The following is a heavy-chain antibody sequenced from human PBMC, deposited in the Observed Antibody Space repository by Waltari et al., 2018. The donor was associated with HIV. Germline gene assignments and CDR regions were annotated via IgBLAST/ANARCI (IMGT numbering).Heavy chain of an antibody. J-gene: IGHJ5*02. Sequence: QVQLQQSGPGLVKPSQTLSPTCAISADSVSSNSPAWNWIWHSPRRGLEWLGRKYFRSKWYIDYAVSVKSRITINPDTSKNHFSLQLNSVTPEDTAVYFCARGWDYDFWSGLEGGKFDPWGLGTLVTVSS. CDR1: ADSVSSNSPA. D-gene: IGHD3-3*01. CDR2: KYFRSKWYI. CDR3: ARGWDYDFWSGLEGGKFDP. V-gene: IGHV6-1*01.